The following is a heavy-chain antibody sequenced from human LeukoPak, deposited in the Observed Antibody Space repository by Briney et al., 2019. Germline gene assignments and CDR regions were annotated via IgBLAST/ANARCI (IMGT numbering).Heavy chain of an antibody. V-gene: IGHV4-61*02. J-gene: IGHJ6*03. Sequence: PSETLSLTCSVSGGSLSSDNYYWNWIRQPAGKGLEWIGRVYTTGSTNYNPSLKSRVTISVDTSKNQSSLKVSSVTAADTAVYYCARASYGSGSYYEDYFYYMDVWGKGTTVTISS. CDR2: VYTTGST. D-gene: IGHD3-10*01. CDR3: ARASYGSGSYYEDYFYYMDV. CDR1: GGSLSSDNYY.